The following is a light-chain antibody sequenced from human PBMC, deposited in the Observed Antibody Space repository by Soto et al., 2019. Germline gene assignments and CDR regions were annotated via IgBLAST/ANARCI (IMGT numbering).Light chain of an antibody. CDR3: QQYGISPYT. Sequence: LTKSPATLSVSPGERAPLSCRASQSVSSNLAWYQLKPGQAPRLLIYGASSRATGIPDRFSGSGSGTDFTLTISRLEPEDFAVYYCQQYGISPYTLGHGTKVDIK. CDR2: GAS. CDR1: QSVSSN. J-gene: IGKJ2*01. V-gene: IGKV3-20*01.